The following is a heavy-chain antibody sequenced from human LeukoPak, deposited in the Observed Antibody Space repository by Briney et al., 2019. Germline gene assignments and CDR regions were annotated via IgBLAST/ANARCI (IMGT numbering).Heavy chain of an antibody. CDR1: GYSISSGYY. D-gene: IGHD5-24*01. Sequence: SETLSLTCTVSGYSISSGYYWGWLRQPPGKGLEWIGSIYHSGSTYYNPSLKSQVTISVDTSKNQFSLKLTSVTAADTAVYYCARDNSVRDEAWWFNPWGQGTLVTVSS. J-gene: IGHJ5*02. CDR3: ARDNSVRDEAWWFNP. V-gene: IGHV4-38-2*02. CDR2: IYHSGST.